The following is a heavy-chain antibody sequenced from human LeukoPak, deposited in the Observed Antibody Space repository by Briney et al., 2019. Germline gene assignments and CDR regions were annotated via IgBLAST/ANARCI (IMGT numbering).Heavy chain of an antibody. D-gene: IGHD5-24*01. CDR3: ARDDGERWLQLDYYYGMDV. CDR1: GFTVSSNY. J-gene: IGHJ6*02. V-gene: IGHV3-66*01. CDR2: IYSGGST. Sequence: GGSLRLSCAASGFTVSSNYMSWVRQAPGKGLEWVSVIYSGGSTYYADSVKGRFTISRDNSKNTLYLQMNSLRAEDTAVYYCARDDGERWLQLDYYYGMDVWGQGTTVTVSS.